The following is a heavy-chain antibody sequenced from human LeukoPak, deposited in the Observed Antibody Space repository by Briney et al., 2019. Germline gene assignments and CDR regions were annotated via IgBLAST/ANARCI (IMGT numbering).Heavy chain of an antibody. D-gene: IGHD5-12*01. Sequence: GASVKVSCKASGGTFSSYAISWVRQAPGQGLEWMGGIIPIFGTANYAQKFQGRVTITTDESTSTACMELSSLRSEDTAVYYCARAGAIVATYFDYWGQGTLVTVSS. CDR2: IIPIFGTA. CDR3: ARAGAIVATYFDY. J-gene: IGHJ4*02. V-gene: IGHV1-69*05. CDR1: GGTFSSYA.